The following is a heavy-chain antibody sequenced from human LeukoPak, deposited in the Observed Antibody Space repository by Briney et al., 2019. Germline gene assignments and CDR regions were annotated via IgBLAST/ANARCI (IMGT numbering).Heavy chain of an antibody. Sequence: GGSLRLSCAASGFTFSSYAMSWVRQAPGKGLEWVSAISGSGGSTYYADSVRGRFTLSRDNSKNTLYLQMNSLRAEDTAVYYCARDLLDCSGGTCYTPGMDVWGQGTTVTVSS. CDR1: GFTFSSYA. V-gene: IGHV3-23*01. J-gene: IGHJ6*02. CDR3: ARDLLDCSGGTCYTPGMDV. CDR2: ISGSGGST. D-gene: IGHD2-15*01.